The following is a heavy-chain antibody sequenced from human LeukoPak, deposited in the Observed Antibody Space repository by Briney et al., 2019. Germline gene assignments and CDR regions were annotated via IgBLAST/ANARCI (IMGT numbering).Heavy chain of an antibody. CDR1: GFTFKSYA. J-gene: IGHJ4*02. Sequence: PGGSLRLSCAASGFTFKSYAMNCVRHAPAKGLEWVSVTSGSGGITYYADYVKGRFTISRDNSKNRLYLQINTLRAEDTAVYYCAKEQRSRPQWWAIDYWGQGTLVTVSS. D-gene: IGHD2-15*01. V-gene: IGHV3-23*01. CDR3: AKEQRSRPQWWAIDY. CDR2: TSGSGGIT.